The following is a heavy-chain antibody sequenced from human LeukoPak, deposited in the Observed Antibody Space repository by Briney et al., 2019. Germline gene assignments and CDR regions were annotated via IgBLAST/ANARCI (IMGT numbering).Heavy chain of an antibody. CDR2: IKQDESEK. CDR3: ARAISPSHRFCSGDSCPEAFDY. J-gene: IGHJ4*02. V-gene: IGHV3-7*01. CDR1: GFTFSSYG. D-gene: IGHD2-15*01. Sequence: GGSLRLSCAASGFTFSSYGMHWVRQAPGKGLEWVANIKQDESEKYYMDSVKGRFTISRDNAKNSLYLQMNSLRAEDTAVYYCARAISPSHRFCSGDSCPEAFDYWGQGTLVTVSS.